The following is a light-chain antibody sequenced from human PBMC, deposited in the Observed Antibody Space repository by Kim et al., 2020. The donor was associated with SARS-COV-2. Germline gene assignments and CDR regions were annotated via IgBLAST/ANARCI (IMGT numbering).Light chain of an antibody. J-gene: IGLJ2*01. CDR2: DDN. V-gene: IGLV3-21*03. CDR1: NIGSRN. Sequence: PGKTATLHCGGHNIGSRNVHWYQQKPGQAPIMVVYDDNDRPSGIPERFSGSNSGNTATLTISRVEAGDEADYYCQVWDSSSDHSAVFGGGTQLTVL. CDR3: QVWDSSSDHSAV.